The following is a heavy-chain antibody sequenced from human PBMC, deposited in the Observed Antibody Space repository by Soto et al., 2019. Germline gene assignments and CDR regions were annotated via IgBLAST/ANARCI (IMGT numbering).Heavy chain of an antibody. CDR1: GFTFSSYG. V-gene: IGHV3-30*18. CDR3: AKPDSRDGYDFDY. CDR2: ISYDGSNK. J-gene: IGHJ4*02. Sequence: GGSLRLSCAASGFTFSSYGMHWVRQAPGKVLEWVAVISYDGSNKYYADSVKGRFTISRDNSKNTLYLQMNSLRAEDTAVYYCAKPDSRDGYDFDYWGQGTLVNVSS. D-gene: IGHD3-22*01.